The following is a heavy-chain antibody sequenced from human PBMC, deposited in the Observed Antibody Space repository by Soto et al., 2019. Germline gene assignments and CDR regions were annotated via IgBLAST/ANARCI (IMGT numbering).Heavy chain of an antibody. CDR2: ISGSGGST. CDR1: GFTFSTYA. Sequence: EVQLLESGGGLVQPGGSLRLSCAASGFTFSTYAMSWVRQAPGQGLEWVSAISGSGGSTYYADSVTGRFTISRDNSKDTLYLQMNSVRGEDRAVYYCAKGVVFSELLSDVKDGFDIWGQGTMVTVSS. V-gene: IGHV3-23*01. CDR3: AKGVVFSELLSDVKDGFDI. J-gene: IGHJ3*02. D-gene: IGHD3-3*01.